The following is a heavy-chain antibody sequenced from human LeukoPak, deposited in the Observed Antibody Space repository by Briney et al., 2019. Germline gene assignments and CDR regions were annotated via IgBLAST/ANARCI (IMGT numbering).Heavy chain of an antibody. D-gene: IGHD5-18*01. V-gene: IGHV4-34*01. J-gene: IGHJ4*02. Sequence: SETLSLTCAVYGGSFSGYYWSWIRQPPGKGLEWIGELNHSGSTNYNPSLKSRVTISVDTSKNQFSLKLSSVTAADTAVYYCARPGRDTAMTTPLDYWGQGSLVTVSS. CDR3: ARPGRDTAMTTPLDY. CDR2: LNHSGST. CDR1: GGSFSGYY.